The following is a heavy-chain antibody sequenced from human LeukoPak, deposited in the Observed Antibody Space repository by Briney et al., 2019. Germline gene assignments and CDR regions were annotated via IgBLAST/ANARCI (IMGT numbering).Heavy chain of an antibody. Sequence: GASVKVSCKASGYTFTGYYMHWVRQAPGQGLEWMGWINPNSGGINYAQKFQGRVTMTRDTSISTAYMELSRLRSDDTAVYYCARGTAGVYFDYWGQGTLVTVSS. CDR1: GYTFTGYY. CDR2: INPNSGGI. CDR3: ARGTAGVYFDY. D-gene: IGHD2-2*01. V-gene: IGHV1-2*02. J-gene: IGHJ4*02.